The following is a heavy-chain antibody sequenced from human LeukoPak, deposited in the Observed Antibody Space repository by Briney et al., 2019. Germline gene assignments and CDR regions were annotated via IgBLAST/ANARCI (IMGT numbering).Heavy chain of an antibody. CDR3: AKDYGDYRDPFDY. Sequence: PGGSLRFSCAASGFTFSSYAMSWVRQAPGKGLEWVSAISGSGGSTYYADSVKGRFTISRDNSKNTLYLQMNSLRAEDTAVYYCAKDYGDYRDPFDYWGQGTLVTVSS. CDR1: GFTFSSYA. CDR2: ISGSGGST. J-gene: IGHJ4*02. V-gene: IGHV3-23*01. D-gene: IGHD4-17*01.